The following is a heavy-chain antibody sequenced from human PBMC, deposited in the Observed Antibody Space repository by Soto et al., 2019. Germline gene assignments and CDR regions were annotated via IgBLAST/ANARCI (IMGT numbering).Heavy chain of an antibody. J-gene: IGHJ4*02. V-gene: IGHV3-74*01. Sequence: EVQLVESGGGLVQPGGSLRLSCAASGFTFSTSWMHWVRQTPGKGLVWVSHINPDGSITNYADSEKGRFTISRDNARNTLFLEMNNVRAEDTSVYFCARDIGYGGSWGQGTLVTVSS. D-gene: IGHD2-15*01. CDR1: GFTFSTSW. CDR2: INPDGSIT. CDR3: ARDIGYGGS.